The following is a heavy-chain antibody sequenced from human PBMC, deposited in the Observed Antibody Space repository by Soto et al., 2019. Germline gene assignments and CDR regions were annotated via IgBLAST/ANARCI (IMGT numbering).Heavy chain of an antibody. J-gene: IGHJ6*02. D-gene: IGHD4-4*01. CDR3: VRDAVTHVFYYGMXV. Sequence: PSETLSLTCTVSGGSISSGDYYWSWIRQPPGKGLEWIGYIYYSGNTYYNPSLKSRVIMSVDTSKHQFSLKLSSVSAADTAVYYCVRDAVTHVFYYGMXVWGQGTTVTVSS. CDR1: GGSISSGDYY. CDR2: IYYSGNT. V-gene: IGHV4-30-4*01.